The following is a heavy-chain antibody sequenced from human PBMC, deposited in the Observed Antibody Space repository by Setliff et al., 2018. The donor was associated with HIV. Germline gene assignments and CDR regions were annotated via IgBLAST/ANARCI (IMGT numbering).Heavy chain of an antibody. CDR3: ARDKALYYYDGSGSPLFDI. V-gene: IGHV1-18*01. Sequence: ASVKVSCKASGYTFTNYGINWVRQAPGQGPEWMGWISTYNGNTSNTQNLQGRVTMTTDTSTNTAYMELRSLTSEDTAVYYCARDKALYYYDGSGSPLFDIWGQGTMVTVS. CDR1: GYTFTNYG. CDR2: ISTYNGNT. J-gene: IGHJ3*02. D-gene: IGHD3-22*01.